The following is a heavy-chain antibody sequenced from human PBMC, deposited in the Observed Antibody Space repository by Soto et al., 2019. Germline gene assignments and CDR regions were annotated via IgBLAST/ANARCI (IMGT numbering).Heavy chain of an antibody. J-gene: IGHJ4*02. CDR1: GFTFNTYS. V-gene: IGHV3-21*06. CDR2: ITSGGTYI. Sequence: GGSLRLSCAASGFTFNTYSMNWVRQAPGKGLEWVSSITSGGTYIYYTDSVKGRFTVSRDNAENSLYLQMDSLRAEDTAVYYCARAIELDFWGQGTRVTVSS. D-gene: IGHD3-10*01. CDR3: ARAIELDF.